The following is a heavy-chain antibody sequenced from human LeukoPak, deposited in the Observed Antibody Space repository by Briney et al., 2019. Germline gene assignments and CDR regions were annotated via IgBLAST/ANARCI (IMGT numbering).Heavy chain of an antibody. CDR2: IIPIFGTA. CDR1: GGTFSSYA. V-gene: IGHV1-69*06. CDR3: ASPSAGTYYYGSGSYYTH. D-gene: IGHD3-10*01. Sequence: GASVKVSCKASGGTFSSYAISWVRQAPGQGLEWMGGIIPIFGTANYAQKFQGRVTITADKSTSTAYMELSSLRSEDTAVYYCASPSAGTYYYGSGSYYTHWGQGTLVTVSS. J-gene: IGHJ4*02.